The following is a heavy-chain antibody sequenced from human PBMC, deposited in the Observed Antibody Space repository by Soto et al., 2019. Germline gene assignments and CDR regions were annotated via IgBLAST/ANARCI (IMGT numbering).Heavy chain of an antibody. Sequence: ASVKVSCKASGGTFSSYAISWVRQAPGQGLEWMGGIIPIFGTANYAQKFQGRVTITADESTSTAYMELSSLRSEDTAVYYCARAPVSAPYSLTPNYYYYYGMDVWGQGTTVTVSS. CDR1: GGTFSSYA. CDR2: IIPIFGTA. CDR3: ARAPVSAPYSLTPNYYYYYGMDV. V-gene: IGHV1-69*13. D-gene: IGHD2-21*01. J-gene: IGHJ6*02.